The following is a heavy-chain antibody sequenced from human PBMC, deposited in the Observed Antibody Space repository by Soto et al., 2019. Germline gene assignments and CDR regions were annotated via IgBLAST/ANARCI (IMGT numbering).Heavy chain of an antibody. V-gene: IGHV1-3*04. D-gene: IGHD1-26*01. CDR2: VDTGNGNT. CDR3: ARDAKWDPRGVEAPQDDYFDY. CDR1: GYAFTSYA. Sequence: GSVKVYFKASGYAFTSYAIHWVRQAPGQSLEWMGWVDTGNGNTKYSQKFQGRVTITRDTYANTADMELSSLRSEDTAVYYCARDAKWDPRGVEAPQDDYFDYWGQGTMVTVSS. J-gene: IGHJ4*02.